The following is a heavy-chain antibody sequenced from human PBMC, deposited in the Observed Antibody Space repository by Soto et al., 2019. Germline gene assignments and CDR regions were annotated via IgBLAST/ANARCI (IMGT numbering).Heavy chain of an antibody. CDR1: GGSVNGYY. CDR3: GRGDSTVSSVFDY. Sequence: SETLSLTCAVYGGSVNGYYWNWIRQPPGKGLEWIGEINHTGGTHYNPSLKSRVTISADTSKTQFSLKLSSVTAADTAVYYCGRGDSTVSSVFDYWGQGMLVTVSS. CDR2: INHTGGT. V-gene: IGHV4-34*09. J-gene: IGHJ4*02. D-gene: IGHD4-17*01.